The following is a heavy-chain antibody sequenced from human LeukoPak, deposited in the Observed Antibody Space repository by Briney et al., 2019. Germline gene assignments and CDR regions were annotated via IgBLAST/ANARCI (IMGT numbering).Heavy chain of an antibody. CDR1: GFTFSDYY. Sequence: GRSLGLSCAASGFTFSDYYMSRIRQAPGKGLEWVTYISGSSSYTNYADSVKGRFTISRDNAKNSLYLQMNSLRAEDTAVYYCARHGLYDSSDYWTFQHWGQGTLVTVSS. D-gene: IGHD3-22*01. J-gene: IGHJ1*01. CDR3: ARHGLYDSSDYWTFQH. V-gene: IGHV3-11*06. CDR2: ISGSSSYT.